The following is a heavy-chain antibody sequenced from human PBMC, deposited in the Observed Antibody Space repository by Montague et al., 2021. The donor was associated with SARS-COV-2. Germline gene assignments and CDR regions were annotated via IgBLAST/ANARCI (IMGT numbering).Heavy chain of an antibody. Sequence: CRRLSCSASGFTFSSYEMNWVRQAPGKGLEWVSYISSSGGTTFYADSVRGRFTISRDNAKNSLYLQMNSLRAEDTAVYYCARESRITMLVVVITSAFDIWGQGTMVTVSS. V-gene: IGHV3-48*03. CDR1: GFTFSSYE. D-gene: IGHD3-22*01. J-gene: IGHJ3*02. CDR3: ARESRITMLVVVITSAFDI. CDR2: ISSSGGTT.